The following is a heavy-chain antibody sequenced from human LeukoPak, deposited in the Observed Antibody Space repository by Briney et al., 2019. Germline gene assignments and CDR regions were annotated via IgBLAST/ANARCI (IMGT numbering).Heavy chain of an antibody. J-gene: IGHJ4*02. CDR1: GFIFSSYG. D-gene: IGHD4-17*01. CDR2: ISSSGSTI. CDR3: ARASSGAKVY. V-gene: IGHV3-48*03. Sequence: PGGSLRLSCAASGFIFSSYGMNWVRQAPGKGLEWVSYISSSGSTIYYADSVKGRCTISRDNAKNSLYLQMNSLRAEDTAVYYCARASSGAKVYWGQGTLVTVSS.